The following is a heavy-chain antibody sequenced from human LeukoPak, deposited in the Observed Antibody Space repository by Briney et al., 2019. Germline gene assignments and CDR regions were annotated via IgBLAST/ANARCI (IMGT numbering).Heavy chain of an antibody. D-gene: IGHD3-10*01. CDR3: ARDRHGSGTYNYYGMDV. CDR2: INPSGGST. J-gene: IGHJ6*02. Sequence: GASVKVSCKASGYTFTGYYMHWVRQAPGQGLEWMGIINPSGGSTTYAQKFQGRVTITRDTSTSTVYVEVSSLRSEDTAVYYCARDRHGSGTYNYYGMDVWGQGTTVTVSS. CDR1: GYTFTGYY. V-gene: IGHV1-46*01.